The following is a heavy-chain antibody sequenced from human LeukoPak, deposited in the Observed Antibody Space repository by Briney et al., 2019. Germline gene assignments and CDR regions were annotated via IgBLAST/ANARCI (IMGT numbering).Heavy chain of an antibody. V-gene: IGHV3-20*04. Sequence: GSLRLSCAASGFTFDDYGMSWVRQAPGKGLEWVSGINWNGGSTGYADSVKGRFTISGDNAKNSLYLQMNSLRAEDTALYYCARSGGLEILFDYWGQGTLVTVSS. J-gene: IGHJ4*02. CDR1: GFTFDDYG. CDR3: ARSGGLEILFDY. CDR2: INWNGGST. D-gene: IGHD2-21*01.